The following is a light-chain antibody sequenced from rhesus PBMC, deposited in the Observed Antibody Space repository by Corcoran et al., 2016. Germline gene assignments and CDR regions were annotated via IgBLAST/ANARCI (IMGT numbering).Light chain of an antibody. CDR1: ENVNNY. J-gene: IGKJ4*01. CDR2: KAS. CDR3: QHNYGTPLT. Sequence: DIQMTQSPSSLSASVGDRITITCRASENVNNYLNWYQQKPGKAPKLLIYKASTLQSGVPSRFSGSGSGTEYTFTINSLQSEDVATYYCQHNYGTPLTFGGGTKVEIK. V-gene: IGKV1-74*01.